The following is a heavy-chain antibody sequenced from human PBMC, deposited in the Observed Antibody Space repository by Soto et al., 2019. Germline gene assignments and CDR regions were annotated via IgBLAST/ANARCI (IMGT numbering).Heavy chain of an antibody. CDR1: GGTFSRYA. V-gene: IGHV1-69*12. CDR3: ARQRLRLGELSTHFDY. CDR2: IIPIFGTA. J-gene: IGHJ4*02. Sequence: QVQLVQSGAEVKKPGSSVTVSCKASGGTFSRYAISWVRQAPGQGLEWMGGIIPIFGTANYAQKFQGRVTITADESTSTAYMELSSLRSDDTAVYYCARQRLRLGELSTHFDYWGQGTLVTVSS. D-gene: IGHD3-16*02.